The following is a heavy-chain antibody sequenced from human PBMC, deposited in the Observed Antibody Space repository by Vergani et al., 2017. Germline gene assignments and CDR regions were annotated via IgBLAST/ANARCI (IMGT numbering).Heavy chain of an antibody. CDR1: GFSLSTNGVG. D-gene: IGHD3-3*01. V-gene: IGHV2-5*01. CDR2: IYWNDDK. Sequence: QITLRESGPTLVRPTQSLTLTCTFSGFSLSTNGVGVGWIRQPPGKALEWLGFIYWNDDKRYSPSLKRMLTITKDTSNTQVVLTMTNMDPVDTATYYCARASYDFWSRHSLDYWGQGTLVIVSS. J-gene: IGHJ4*02. CDR3: ARASYDFWSRHSLDY.